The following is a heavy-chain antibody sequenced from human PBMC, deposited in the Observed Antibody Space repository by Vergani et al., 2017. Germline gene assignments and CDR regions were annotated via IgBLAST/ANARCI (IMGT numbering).Heavy chain of an antibody. J-gene: IGHJ4*02. CDR3: ARFVPQETHILTGYYKTFDY. D-gene: IGHD3-9*01. Sequence: QVQLQESGPGLVKPSQTLSLTCTVSGGSISSGGYYWSWIRQHPGKGLEWIGYIYYSGSTYYNPSLKSRVTISVDTSKNQFSLKLSSVTAADTAVYYCARFVPQETHILTGYYKTFDYWGQGTLVTVSS. CDR2: IYYSGST. V-gene: IGHV4-31*03. CDR1: GGSISSGGYY.